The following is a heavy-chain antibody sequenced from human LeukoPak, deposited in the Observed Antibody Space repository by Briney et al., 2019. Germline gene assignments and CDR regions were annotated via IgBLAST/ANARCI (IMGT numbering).Heavy chain of an antibody. CDR1: GGSFSGYY. Sequence: SETLSLTCAVYGGSFSGYYWSWIRQPPGKGLEWIGEINHSGSTNYNPSLKSRVTISVDTSKNQFSLKLSSVTAADTAVYYCARVAKYTAAGPDYWGQGTLVTVSS. CDR3: ARVAKYTAAGPDY. D-gene: IGHD6-25*01. V-gene: IGHV4-34*01. J-gene: IGHJ4*02. CDR2: INHSGST.